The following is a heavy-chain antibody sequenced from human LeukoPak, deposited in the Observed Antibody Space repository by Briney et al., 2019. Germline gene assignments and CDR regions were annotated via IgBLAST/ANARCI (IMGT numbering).Heavy chain of an antibody. CDR1: EFTFSSYW. V-gene: IGHV3-74*01. Sequence: GGSLRLSCAASEFTFSSYWMHWVRQAPGEGVVWVSRINSDGSSTNYADSVKGRFTISRDNAKNTLYLQMNSLRAEDTAVYYCARMSSGWKPLDYWGQGTLVTVSS. J-gene: IGHJ4*02. CDR2: INSDGSST. CDR3: ARMSSGWKPLDY. D-gene: IGHD6-19*01.